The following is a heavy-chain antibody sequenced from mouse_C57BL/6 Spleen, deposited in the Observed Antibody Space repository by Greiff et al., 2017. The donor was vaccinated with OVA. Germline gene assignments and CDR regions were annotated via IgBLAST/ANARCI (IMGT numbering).Heavy chain of an antibody. CDR1: GYSITSGYY. V-gene: IGHV3-6*01. Sequence: DVQLQESGPGLVKPSQSLSLTCSVTGYSITSGYYWNWIRQFPGNKLEWMGYISYDGSNNYNPSLKNRSSITRDTSKNQFFLKLNSVTTEYTATYYCARGYDYPYYFDYWGQGTTLTVSS. D-gene: IGHD2-4*01. J-gene: IGHJ2*01. CDR2: ISYDGSN. CDR3: ARGYDYPYYFDY.